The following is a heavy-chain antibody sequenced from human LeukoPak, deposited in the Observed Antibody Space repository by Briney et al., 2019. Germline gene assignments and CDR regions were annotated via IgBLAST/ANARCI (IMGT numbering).Heavy chain of an antibody. Sequence: GGSLRLSCAASGFTFSSYAMNWVRQAPGKGLEWVSTLSGSGGSTYYADSVKGWFTISRDISKTTLYLQMNSLRAEDTAVYYCARAVADSGYVPSDYWGQGTLVTVSS. CDR1: GFTFSSYA. CDR3: ARAVADSGYVPSDY. CDR2: LSGSGGST. J-gene: IGHJ4*02. V-gene: IGHV3-23*01. D-gene: IGHD5-12*01.